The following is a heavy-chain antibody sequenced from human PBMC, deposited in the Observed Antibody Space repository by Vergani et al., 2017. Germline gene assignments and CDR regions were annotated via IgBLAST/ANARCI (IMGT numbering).Heavy chain of an antibody. CDR1: GFSFSSYS. CDR3: ARLLYYYDSSGPLSDAFDI. CDR2: ISSSTSYI. J-gene: IGHJ3*02. V-gene: IGHV3-21*01. D-gene: IGHD3-22*01. Sequence: EVQLVESGGGLVKPGGSLRLSCAASGFSFSSYSLNWVRQAPGKGLEWVSSISSSTSYIYYADSVKGRFTISRDNAKNSLYLQMNSLRAEDTAVYYCARLLYYYDSSGPLSDAFDIWGQGTMVTVSS.